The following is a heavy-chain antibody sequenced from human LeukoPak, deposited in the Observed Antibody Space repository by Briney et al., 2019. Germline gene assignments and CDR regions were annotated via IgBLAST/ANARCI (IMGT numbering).Heavy chain of an antibody. V-gene: IGHV4-59*01. CDR1: GGSISSYY. CDR2: IYYCGST. Sequence: PSETLSLTCTVSGGSISSYYWSWIRQPPGKGLEWIGYIYYCGSTNYNPSLKSRVTISVDTSKNQFSLKLSSVTAADTAVYYCARVGIAVAGSLNFDYWGQGTLVTVSS. J-gene: IGHJ4*02. D-gene: IGHD6-19*01. CDR3: ARVGIAVAGSLNFDY.